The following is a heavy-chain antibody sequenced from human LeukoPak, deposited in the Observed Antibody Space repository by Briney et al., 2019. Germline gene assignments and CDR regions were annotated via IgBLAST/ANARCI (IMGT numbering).Heavy chain of an antibody. V-gene: IGHV4-59*01. CDR1: GGSISSYY. Sequence: SETLSLTCTVSGGSISSYYWSWIRQPPGKGLEWIGYIYYSGSTNYNPSLKSRVTISVDTSKNQFSLKLSSVTAADTAVYCCARDLRGNYFDYWGQGTLVTVSS. J-gene: IGHJ4*02. CDR2: IYYSGST. D-gene: IGHD5/OR15-5a*01. CDR3: ARDLRGNYFDY.